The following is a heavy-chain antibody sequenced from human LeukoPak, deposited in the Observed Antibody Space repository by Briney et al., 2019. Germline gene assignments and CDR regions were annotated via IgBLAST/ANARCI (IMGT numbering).Heavy chain of an antibody. CDR2: MYNRGDT. CDR3: ARRRVTFDP. D-gene: IGHD3-10*01. V-gene: IGHV4-59*01. CDR1: DGSISGNY. Sequence: PSETLSLTCTVSDGSISGNYWSWIRQPPGKGLGWIGYMYNRGDTNSNPSLKSRVTMSLDTSNNQFSLRLSSVTAADTAVYYCARRRVTFDPWGQGILVTVSS. J-gene: IGHJ5*02.